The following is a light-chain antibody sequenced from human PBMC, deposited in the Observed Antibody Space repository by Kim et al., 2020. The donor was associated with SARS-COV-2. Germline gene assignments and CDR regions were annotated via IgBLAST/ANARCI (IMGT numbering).Light chain of an antibody. V-gene: IGLV3-21*04. J-gene: IGLJ2*01. CDR3: HVWDGDSDHVL. CDR1: NIGSKN. Sequence: SYELTQPPSVSVAPGQTARVTCGGNNIGSKNVHWYQQKPGQAPLLVINYDTDRPSGIPERISGSNSGDMATLTISRVEAGDEADYYCHVWDGDSDHVLFG. CDR2: YDT.